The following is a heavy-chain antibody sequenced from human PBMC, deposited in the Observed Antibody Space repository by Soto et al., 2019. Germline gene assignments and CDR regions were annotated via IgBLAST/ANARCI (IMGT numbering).Heavy chain of an antibody. J-gene: IGHJ4*02. Sequence: PGGSLRLSCAASGFTFSSSGMHWVRQAPGKGLEWVAVISYDGSNKYYADSVKGRFTISRDNSKNTLFLQMSSLRADDTAVYYCAKDQASGQGSFDSWGQGTLVTVSS. CDR2: ISYDGSNK. V-gene: IGHV3-30*18. CDR3: AKDQASGQGSFDS. CDR1: GFTFSSSG.